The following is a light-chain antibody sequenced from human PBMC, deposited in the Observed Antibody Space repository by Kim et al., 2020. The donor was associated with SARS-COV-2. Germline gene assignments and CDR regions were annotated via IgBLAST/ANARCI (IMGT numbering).Light chain of an antibody. CDR1: SANIGINN. CDR3: AAWHDSLNGPV. CDR2: SSD. Sequence: GQRVIIDCSGSSANIGINNVHWYQQLPGTAPKLLIHSSDQRPSGVPDRFSGSKSGTSASLTISGLRSEDEADYYCAAWHDSLNGPVFGGGTRLTVL. V-gene: IGLV1-44*01. J-gene: IGLJ3*02.